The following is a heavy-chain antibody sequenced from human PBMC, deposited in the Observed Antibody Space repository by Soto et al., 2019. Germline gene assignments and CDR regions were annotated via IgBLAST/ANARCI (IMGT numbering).Heavy chain of an antibody. D-gene: IGHD1-20*01. V-gene: IGHV1-69*06. CDR2: IIPIFGTA. CDR1: GGTFSSYA. J-gene: IGHJ6*02. Sequence: GASVKVSCKASGGTFSSYAISWVRQAPGQGLEWMGGIIPIFGTANYAQKFQGRVTITADKSTSTAYMELSSLRSEDTAVYYCARAPPPPYNAPLNYYYYGMDVWGQGTTVTVSS. CDR3: ARAPPPPYNAPLNYYYYGMDV.